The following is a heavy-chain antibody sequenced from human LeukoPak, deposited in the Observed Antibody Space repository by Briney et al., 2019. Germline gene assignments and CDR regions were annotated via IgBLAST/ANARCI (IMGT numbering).Heavy chain of an antibody. Sequence: GRFLRLSCAASGFTFSSYAMHWVRQAPGKGLEWVAVISYDGSNKYYADSVKGRFTISRDNSKNTLYLQMNSLRAEDTAVYYCARDLDYYDSSGLDYWGQGTLVTVSS. CDR3: ARDLDYYDSSGLDY. V-gene: IGHV3-30*04. J-gene: IGHJ4*02. CDR2: ISYDGSNK. CDR1: GFTFSSYA. D-gene: IGHD3-22*01.